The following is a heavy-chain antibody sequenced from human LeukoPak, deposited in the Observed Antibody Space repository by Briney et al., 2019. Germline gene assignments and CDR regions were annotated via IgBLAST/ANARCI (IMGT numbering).Heavy chain of an antibody. V-gene: IGHV3-33*01. CDR3: ARDDCSTAICLAY. D-gene: IGHD2-15*01. CDR2: ICYDESKK. CDR1: GFTFRIYG. Sequence: GGSLRLSCEPSGFTFRIYGMDWVRQAPGKGLDWVAVICYDESKKYYADSVKGRFTIYRDISMNTLYLQINSLRAEDTAVYYCARDDCSTAICLAYWGQGTLVSVSS. J-gene: IGHJ4*02.